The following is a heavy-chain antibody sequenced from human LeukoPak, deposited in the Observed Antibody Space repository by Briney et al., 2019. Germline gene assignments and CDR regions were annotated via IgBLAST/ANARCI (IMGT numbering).Heavy chain of an antibody. J-gene: IGHJ4*02. CDR3: ARVYETNGYLY. V-gene: IGHV3-74*01. Sequence: PGGSLRLSRAASGFTFSNFWMHWVRQAPGKGLAWVALIYGDGSFTRYADSVKGRFTISRDNAKNTVYLQMNSLRVEDTAVYYCARVYETNGYLYWGQGSLVTVSS. CDR1: GFTFSNFW. CDR2: IYGDGSFT. D-gene: IGHD3-22*01.